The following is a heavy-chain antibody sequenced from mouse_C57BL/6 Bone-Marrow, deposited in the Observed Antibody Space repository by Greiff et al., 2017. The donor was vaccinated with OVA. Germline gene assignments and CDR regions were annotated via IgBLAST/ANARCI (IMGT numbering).Heavy chain of an antibody. V-gene: IGHV1-9*01. CDR1: GYTFTGYW. CDR2: ILPGSGST. D-gene: IGHD1-1*01. Sequence: QVQLQQSGAELMKPGASVKLSCKATGYTFTGYWIEWVKQRPGHGLEWIGEILPGSGSTNYNEKSKGKATFTADTSSNTAYMQLSSLTTEDSAIYYCAREAITTVVATDYAMDYWGQGTSVTVSS. CDR3: AREAITTVVATDYAMDY. J-gene: IGHJ4*01.